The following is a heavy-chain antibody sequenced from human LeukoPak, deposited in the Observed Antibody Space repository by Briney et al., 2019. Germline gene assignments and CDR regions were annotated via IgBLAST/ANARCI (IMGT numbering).Heavy chain of an antibody. CDR3: AIDSDYYDSSGFSMYFYYYYMDV. Sequence: RAGGSLRLSCAASGFTFSTYAMHCVRQAPGKGLEWVAVISYDGAYKYYADSVKGRFTISRDNSKNTLYLQMNSLRAEDTAVYYCAIDSDYYDSSGFSMYFYYYYMDVLVKGTTVTGSS. D-gene: IGHD3-22*01. V-gene: IGHV3-30*01. CDR2: ISYDGAYK. CDR1: GFTFSTYA. J-gene: IGHJ6*03.